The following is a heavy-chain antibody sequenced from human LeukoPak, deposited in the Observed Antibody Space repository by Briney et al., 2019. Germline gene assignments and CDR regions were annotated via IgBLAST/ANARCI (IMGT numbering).Heavy chain of an antibody. D-gene: IGHD3-16*01. CDR2: IWYDGSNK. J-gene: IGHJ5*02. CDR3: ARDHVLDNVWGSSYNWLDP. CDR1: GFTFSSYG. V-gene: IGHV3-33*01. Sequence: GGSLRLSCAASGFTFSSYGMHWVRQAPGKGLEWVAVIWYDGSNKYYADSVKGRFTISRDSYKNTLYLQMNSLRAEDTAVYYCARDHVLDNVWGSSYNWLDPWGQGTLVTVSS.